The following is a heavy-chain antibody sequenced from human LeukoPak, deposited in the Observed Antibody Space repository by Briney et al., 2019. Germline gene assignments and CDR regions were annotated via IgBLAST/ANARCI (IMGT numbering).Heavy chain of an antibody. Sequence: SETLSLTCAVSGGSISSSNWWSWVRQPPGKGLEWIGEIYHSGSTNYNPSLKSRVTISVDTSKKQFSLSLSSVTAADTAVYYCASYSPAAVKNAFDIWGQGTMVTVSS. CDR3: ASYSPAAVKNAFDI. V-gene: IGHV4-4*02. CDR2: IYHSGST. CDR1: GGSISSSNW. D-gene: IGHD6-13*01. J-gene: IGHJ3*02.